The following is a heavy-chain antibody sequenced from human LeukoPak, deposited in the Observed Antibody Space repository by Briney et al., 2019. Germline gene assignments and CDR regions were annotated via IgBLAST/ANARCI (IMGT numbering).Heavy chain of an antibody. V-gene: IGHV3-15*01. CDR2: IKSKTDGGTT. D-gene: IGHD3-22*01. CDR1: GLTFSNAW. Sequence: SGGSLRLSCAASGLTFSNAWMSWVRQAPGKGLEWVGRIKSKTDGGTTDYAAPVKGRFTISRDDSKNTLYLQMNSLKTEDTAVYYCTTDPITMIVVVATALWGQGTLVTVSS. CDR3: TTDPITMIVVVATAL. J-gene: IGHJ4*02.